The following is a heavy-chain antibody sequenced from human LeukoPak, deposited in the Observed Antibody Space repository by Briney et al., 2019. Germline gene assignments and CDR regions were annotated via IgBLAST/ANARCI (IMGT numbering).Heavy chain of an antibody. CDR3: ARERGRSYGSVPYYYYYMDV. Sequence: SETLSLTCTVSDDSITMYYWTWIRQPPGKGLEWIGYVDHTGSTNFNPSLNGRVSISRDTSKNLFSLKLSSVTAADTAVYYCARERGRSYGSVPYYYYYMDVWGKGTTVTVSS. D-gene: IGHD5-18*01. CDR2: VDHTGST. V-gene: IGHV4-59*01. J-gene: IGHJ6*03. CDR1: DDSITMYY.